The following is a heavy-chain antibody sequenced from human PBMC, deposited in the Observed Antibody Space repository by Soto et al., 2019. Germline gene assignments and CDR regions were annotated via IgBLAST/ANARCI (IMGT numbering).Heavy chain of an antibody. CDR1: GFTVSSNY. J-gene: IGHJ4*02. D-gene: IGHD5-12*01. Sequence: GGGLIQPGGSLRLSCAASGFTVSSNYMSWVRQAPGKGLEWVSVIYSGGSTYYADSVKGRFTISRDNSKNTLYLQMNSLRAEDTAVYYCARGLASGATSPFDYWGQGTLVTVSS. CDR3: ARGLASGATSPFDY. CDR2: IYSGGST. V-gene: IGHV3-53*01.